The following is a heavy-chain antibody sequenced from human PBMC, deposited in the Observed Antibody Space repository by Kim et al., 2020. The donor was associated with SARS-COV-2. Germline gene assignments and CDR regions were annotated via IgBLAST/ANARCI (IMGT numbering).Heavy chain of an antibody. CDR2: INEDGSEK. Sequence: GGSLRLSCAASGFSFSSHWMHWVRQAPGKGLEWVATINEDGSEKYYVDSVKGRFTISRDNAENSLHLQMNSLRAEDTAVYYCARVAIGGVDNDYWGQGTLDTVSS. V-gene: IGHV3-7*04. CDR3: ARVAIGGVDNDY. CDR1: GFSFSSHW. D-gene: IGHD3-3*01. J-gene: IGHJ4*02.